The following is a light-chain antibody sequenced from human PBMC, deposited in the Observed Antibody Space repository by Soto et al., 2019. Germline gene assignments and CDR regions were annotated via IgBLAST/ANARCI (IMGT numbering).Light chain of an antibody. CDR3: QQHGQWPIT. CDR2: GIS. J-gene: IGKJ5*01. V-gene: IGKV3-11*01. Sequence: IVLTQSPATLSLSRGEIAALSFRASQSFSSYLAWYQQKPGQAPRLLIYGISKRATDIPDRFSGSGSGTEFTLTISSLQPEDFATYYCQQHGQWPITFGQGTRLEIK. CDR1: QSFSSY.